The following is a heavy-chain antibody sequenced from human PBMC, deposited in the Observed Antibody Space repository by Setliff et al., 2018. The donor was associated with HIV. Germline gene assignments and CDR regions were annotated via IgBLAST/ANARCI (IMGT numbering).Heavy chain of an antibody. CDR3: ARGPWFYDSSGYSPFQH. V-gene: IGHV3-7*05. Sequence: PGGSLRLSCAASGFSISDFWMSWVRQAPGKGLEWVANIKEDGSEQYYMDSVKGRFTISRDNAKNSLYLQMSSLRAEDTAVYYCARGPWFYDSSGYSPFQHWGQGTLVTVSS. CDR1: GFSISDFW. J-gene: IGHJ1*01. CDR2: IKEDGSEQ. D-gene: IGHD3-22*01.